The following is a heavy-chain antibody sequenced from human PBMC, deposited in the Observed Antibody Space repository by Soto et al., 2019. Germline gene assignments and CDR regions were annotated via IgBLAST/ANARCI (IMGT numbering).Heavy chain of an antibody. D-gene: IGHD3-3*01. Sequence: GGSLRLSCAASGFTFSSYGMHWVRQAPGKGLEWVAVIWYDGSNKYYADSVKGRFTISRDNSKNTLYLQMNSLRAEDTAVYYCARDRRVLRFLEWLPVFGMDVWGQGTTVTVSS. CDR3: ARDRRVLRFLEWLPVFGMDV. V-gene: IGHV3-33*01. CDR1: GFTFSSYG. CDR2: IWYDGSNK. J-gene: IGHJ6*02.